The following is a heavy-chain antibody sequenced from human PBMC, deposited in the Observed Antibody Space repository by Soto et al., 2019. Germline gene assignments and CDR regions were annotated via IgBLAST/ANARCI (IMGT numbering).Heavy chain of an antibody. CDR1: GDSISVGYY. V-gene: IGHV4-31*03. Sequence: SETLSLTCTVSGDSISVGYYWSWIRQHPGKGLEWIGYVSPSGTTYYNPSLKSRVSISTDTSKNQFSLEVSSVTAADTAVYYFARGDPLLWFGEKVYYGMDVWGQGTTVTVSS. CDR3: ARGDPLLWFGEKVYYGMDV. CDR2: VSPSGTT. D-gene: IGHD3-10*01. J-gene: IGHJ6*02.